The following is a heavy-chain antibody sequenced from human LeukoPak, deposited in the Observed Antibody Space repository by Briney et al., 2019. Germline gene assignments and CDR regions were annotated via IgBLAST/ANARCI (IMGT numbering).Heavy chain of an antibody. CDR1: GGSFSGYY. J-gene: IGHJ4*02. V-gene: IGHV4-34*01. CDR2: INHSGST. D-gene: IGHD5-18*01. Sequence: SETLSLTCAVYGGSFSGYYWSWIRQPPGKGLEWIGEINHSGSTNYNPSLKSRVTISVDTSKNQFSLKLSSVTAADTAVYYCARLRYSYGKANYWGQGTLVTVSS. CDR3: ARLRYSYGKANY.